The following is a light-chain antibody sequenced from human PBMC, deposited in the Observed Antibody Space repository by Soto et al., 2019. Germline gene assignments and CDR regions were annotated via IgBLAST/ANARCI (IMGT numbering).Light chain of an antibody. CDR2: YDD. CDR1: SSNIGNNA. V-gene: IGLV1-36*01. Sequence: QPVLTQPPSVSEAPRQRVTISCSGSSSNIGNNAVNWYQQLPGKAPKLIIYYDDLLPSGVSDRFSGSKSGTSASLAISGLQSEDEADYYCAAWDDSLNGPVFGGGTKLTVL. CDR3: AAWDDSLNGPV. J-gene: IGLJ2*01.